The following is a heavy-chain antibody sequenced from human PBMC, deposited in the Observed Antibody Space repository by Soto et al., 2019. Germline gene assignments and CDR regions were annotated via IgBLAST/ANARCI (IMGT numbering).Heavy chain of an antibody. CDR3: ASALYCSGGSCSFDP. Sequence: PSETLSLTCTVSGGSVSSGNYYWSWIRQPPGKGLEWIGFIYYTGSTSYNPSLKSRVTISMDTSKNQFPLKLTSVTAADTAVYYCASALYCSGGSCSFDPWGQGTLVTVSS. CDR2: IYYTGST. V-gene: IGHV4-61*01. D-gene: IGHD2-15*01. CDR1: GGSVSSGNYY. J-gene: IGHJ5*02.